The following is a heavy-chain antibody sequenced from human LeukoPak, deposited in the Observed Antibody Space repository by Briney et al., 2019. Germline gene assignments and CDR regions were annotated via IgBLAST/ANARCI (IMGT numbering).Heavy chain of an antibody. CDR1: GGSFSGYY. CDR3: ARAADL. CDR2: INHSGST. Sequence: PSETLSLTCAVYGGSFSGYYWSWIRQPPGKGLEWIGEINHSGSTYYNPSLKSRVTISVDRSKNQFSLKLSSVTAADTAVYYCARAADLWGRGTLVTVSS. V-gene: IGHV4-34*01. J-gene: IGHJ2*01.